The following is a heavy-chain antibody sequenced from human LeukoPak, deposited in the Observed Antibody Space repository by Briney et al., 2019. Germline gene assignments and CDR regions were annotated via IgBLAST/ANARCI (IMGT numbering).Heavy chain of an antibody. J-gene: IGHJ6*03. CDR3: VSPGNDFEGRYSPHMDV. CDR2: VSGSGLKT. Sequence: GGSLRLSCLASGLTFSNYGMSWVRQAPGKGLEWVSGVSGSGLKTYYADSVKGRFTISRDNSNNTMYLQMSSPRAEDTAIYYCVSPGNDFEGRYSPHMDVWGKGTMVTVSS. V-gene: IGHV3-23*01. CDR1: GLTFSNYG. D-gene: IGHD2-15*01.